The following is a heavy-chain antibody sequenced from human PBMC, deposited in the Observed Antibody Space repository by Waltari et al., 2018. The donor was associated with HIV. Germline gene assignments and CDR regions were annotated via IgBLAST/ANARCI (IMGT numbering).Heavy chain of an antibody. Sequence: EVQLLESGGGLVQPGGSLRLSCAASGFTFSSYAMSWVRQAPGKGLEWVSAISGSGGSTYYADSVKGRFTISRDNSKNTLYLQMNSLRAEDTAVYYCAKPPQYSQYYYYYYGMDVWGQGTTVTVSS. V-gene: IGHV3-23*01. CDR3: AKPPQYSQYYYYYYGMDV. CDR1: GFTFSSYA. CDR2: ISGSGGST. J-gene: IGHJ6*02. D-gene: IGHD5-12*01.